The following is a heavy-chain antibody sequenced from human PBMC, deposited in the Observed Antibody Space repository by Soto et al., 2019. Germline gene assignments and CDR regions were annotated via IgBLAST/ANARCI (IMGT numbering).Heavy chain of an antibody. CDR1: GDTFNSYG. J-gene: IGHJ3*01. Sequence: QVQLVQSGPELKKPGSSVKVSCKAPGDTFNSYGISWVRQAPGQGLEWMGGIVPMFGTTNLALKFEDRVTITADDLTTTVYIAIRGLRSADTAVYYCARDLADVHLWDAFDVWGHGTRVTVSS. CDR3: ARDLADVHLWDAFDV. D-gene: IGHD6-13*01. CDR2: IVPMFGTT. V-gene: IGHV1-69*01.